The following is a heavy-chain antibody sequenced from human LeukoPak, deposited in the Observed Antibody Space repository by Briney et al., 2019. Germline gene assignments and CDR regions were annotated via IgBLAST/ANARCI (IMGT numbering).Heavy chain of an antibody. CDR2: ISGSGGST. CDR1: GFTFSSYA. V-gene: IGHV3-23*01. CDR3: ANNVLRFLEWLPEADY. Sequence: GGSLRLSCAASGFTFSSYAMSWVRQAPGKGLEWVSAISGSGGSTYYADSVKGRFTISRDNSKNTLYLQMNSLRAEDTAVYYCANNVLRFLEWLPEADYWGQGTLVTVSS. J-gene: IGHJ4*02. D-gene: IGHD3-3*01.